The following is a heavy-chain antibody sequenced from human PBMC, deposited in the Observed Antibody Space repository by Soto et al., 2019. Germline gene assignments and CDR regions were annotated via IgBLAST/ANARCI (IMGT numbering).Heavy chain of an antibody. CDR3: ARDRDIVVVPADPAEYFQH. J-gene: IGHJ1*01. CDR2: ISAYNGNT. Sequence: QVQLVQSGAEVKKPGASVKVSCKASGYTYTSYGISWVRQAPGQGLEWMGWISAYNGNTNYAQKLQGRVTMTTDTSTSTAYMERRSLRADDTAVYYCARDRDIVVVPADPAEYFQHWGQGTLVTVSS. D-gene: IGHD2-2*01. V-gene: IGHV1-18*01. CDR1: GYTYTSYG.